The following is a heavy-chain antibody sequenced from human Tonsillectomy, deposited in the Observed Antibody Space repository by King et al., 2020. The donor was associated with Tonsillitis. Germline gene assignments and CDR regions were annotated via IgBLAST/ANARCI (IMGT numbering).Heavy chain of an antibody. CDR3: AKPKESGSYVYFDY. Sequence: VQLVESGGGLVQPGGSLRLSSAASGFTLSSYAMSWVRQAPGKGLEWVSVISGSAGTTYYADSVRGRFTISRDTSKNTLYLQMNSLSAEDTAVYYCAKPKESGSYVYFDYWGQGTLVTVSS. D-gene: IGHD1-26*01. J-gene: IGHJ4*02. CDR2: ISGSAGTT. V-gene: IGHV3-23*04. CDR1: GFTLSSYA.